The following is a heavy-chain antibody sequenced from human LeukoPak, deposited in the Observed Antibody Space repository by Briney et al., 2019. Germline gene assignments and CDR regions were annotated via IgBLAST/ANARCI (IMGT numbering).Heavy chain of an antibody. CDR3: ARDRTGDAPLYDAFDI. V-gene: IGHV3-48*01. J-gene: IGHJ3*02. Sequence: GGSLRLSCAASGFTLNSYTTNWVRQLPGKGLEWVSYISSSSSTIYYADSVKGRFTISRDNAKNSLYLQMNSLRAEDKAVYYCARDRTGDAPLYDAFDIWGQGTMVTVSS. D-gene: IGHD7-27*01. CDR1: GFTLNSYT. CDR2: ISSSSSTI.